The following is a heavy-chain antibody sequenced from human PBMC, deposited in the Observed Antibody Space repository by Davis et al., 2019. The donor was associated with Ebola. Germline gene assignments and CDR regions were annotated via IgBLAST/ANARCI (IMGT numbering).Heavy chain of an antibody. CDR2: ISAYNGHT. CDR1: GYTFNSHG. V-gene: IGHV1-18*01. J-gene: IGHJ4*02. Sequence: AASVKVSCKASGYTFNSHGISWVRQAPGQGLEWMAWISAYNGHTNYAQKFQGRLTLTTDTSTSTAYMELRSLRSDDTAVYYCARGRNGGWDFDYWGQGTRVTVSS. CDR3: ARGRNGGWDFDY. D-gene: IGHD6-19*01.